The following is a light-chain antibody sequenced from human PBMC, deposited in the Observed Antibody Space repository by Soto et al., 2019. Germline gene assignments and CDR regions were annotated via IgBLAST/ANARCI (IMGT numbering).Light chain of an antibody. J-gene: IGKJ1*01. Sequence: DSHLTQSPYSLRAAVGGIVTITFRRSQNIGSYLNWYQQKPGTAPRLLIYGASSLQSGAPSRFSGSASGTDFTLIINSLQPEDFATYYCQQSYSTLSWTFGQGTKVDIK. CDR2: GAS. CDR1: QNIGSY. V-gene: IGKV1-39*01. CDR3: QQSYSTLSWT.